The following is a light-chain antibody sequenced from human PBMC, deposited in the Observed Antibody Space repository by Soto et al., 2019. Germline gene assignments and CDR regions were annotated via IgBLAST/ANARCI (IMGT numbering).Light chain of an antibody. CDR3: QQRGNWPWT. CDR1: QSVSSY. J-gene: IGKJ1*01. CDR2: DAS. V-gene: IGKV3-11*01. Sequence: EIVLTQSPATLSLSPGERATLSCRASQSVSSYLAWYQQKPGQAPRLPIYDASNRATGIPARFSGSGSGTDFTLTISSLEPEDFAVYYCQQRGNWPWTFGQGTKVEIK.